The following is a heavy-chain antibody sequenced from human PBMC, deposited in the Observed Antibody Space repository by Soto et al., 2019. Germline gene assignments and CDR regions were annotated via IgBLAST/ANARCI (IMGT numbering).Heavy chain of an antibody. J-gene: IGHJ4*02. V-gene: IGHV4-34*01. CDR2: INHSGST. CDR1: GGSFSGYY. D-gene: IGHD6-13*01. Sequence: SETLSLTCAVSGGSFSGYYWSWIRQPPGKGLEGIGEINHSGSTNYNPSLKSRVTISVDTTKNQLAQKMSSVTAAYTGVYYCLAAAGEYFDYWGQGTLVTVSS. CDR3: LAAAGEYFDY.